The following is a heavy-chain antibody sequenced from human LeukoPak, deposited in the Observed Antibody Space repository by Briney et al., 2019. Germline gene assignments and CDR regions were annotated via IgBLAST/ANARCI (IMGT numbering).Heavy chain of an antibody. CDR3: ARGGSFGTY. V-gene: IGHV1-18*01. CDR1: GGTFSIYA. D-gene: IGHD3-10*01. CDR2: ISAHNGYT. Sequence: ASVKVSCKASGGTFSIYAISWVRQAPGQGLEWMGWISAHNGYTKYAQKVQGRVTLTTNTSTSTAYMELKSLKSDDTAIYYCARGGSFGTYWGQGTLVTVSS. J-gene: IGHJ4*02.